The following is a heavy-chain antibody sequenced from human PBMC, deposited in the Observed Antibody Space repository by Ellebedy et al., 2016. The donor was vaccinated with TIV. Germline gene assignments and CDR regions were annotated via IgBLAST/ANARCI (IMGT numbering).Heavy chain of an antibody. D-gene: IGHD6-19*01. CDR1: GITVSGDGGNH. V-gene: IGHV3-66*01. J-gene: IGHJ4*02. CDR2: FYGGGTT. Sequence: PGGSLRLSCAGSGITVSGDGGNHINWVRQAPGKGLEWVSIFYGGGTTHYADSVKGRFSVSRDNSKNTAYLQMNSLRVEDSALYHCAIDQGSGHSLPFWGQGTLVTVSS. CDR3: AIDQGSGHSLPF.